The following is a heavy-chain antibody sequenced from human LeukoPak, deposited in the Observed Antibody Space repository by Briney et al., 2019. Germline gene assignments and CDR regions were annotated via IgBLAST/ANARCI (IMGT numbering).Heavy chain of an antibody. CDR3: ARRQWEPRHLRYYFDY. J-gene: IGHJ4*02. CDR2: IKEDGSEK. Sequence: GGSLRLSCAASGFTFSSYWMSWVRQAPGKGLEWVANIKEDGSEKYYVDSVKGRFTISRDNAKNSLYLQMNSLRAEDTAVYYCARRQWEPRHLRYYFDYWGQGTLVTVSS. D-gene: IGHD1-26*01. V-gene: IGHV3-7*05. CDR1: GFTFSSYW.